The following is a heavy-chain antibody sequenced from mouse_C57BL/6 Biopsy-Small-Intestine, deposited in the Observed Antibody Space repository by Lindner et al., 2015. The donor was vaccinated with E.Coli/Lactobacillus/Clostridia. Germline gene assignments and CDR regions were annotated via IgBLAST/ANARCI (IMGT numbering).Heavy chain of an antibody. D-gene: IGHD1-1*01. CDR3: ARDRYRNYGITYYYYGFDV. CDR1: GYTFTGYY. Sequence: SVKVSCKASGYTFTGYYIHWVRQAPGQGLEWMGWVSPNSGGTKYAQKFQGWVTMTRDTSINTAYMEVNRLKSDDTAVYYCARDRYRNYGITYYYYGFDVWGQGTTVTASS. V-gene: IGHV1-72*04. CDR2: VSPNSGGT. J-gene: IGHJ1*01.